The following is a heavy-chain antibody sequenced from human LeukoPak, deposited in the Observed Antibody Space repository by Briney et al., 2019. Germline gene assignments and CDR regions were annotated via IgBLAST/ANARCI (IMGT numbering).Heavy chain of an antibody. V-gene: IGHV4-59*01. Sequence: KPSETLSLTCAVYGGSFSGYYWSWIRQPPGKGLGWIGCIYYSGSTNYNPSLKSRVTISVDTSKNQFSLKLSSVTAADTAVYYCARDSSIDYGSGFVYDYWGQGTLVTVSS. CDR3: ARDSSIDYGSGFVYDY. CDR1: GGSFSGYY. J-gene: IGHJ4*02. D-gene: IGHD3-10*01. CDR2: IYYSGST.